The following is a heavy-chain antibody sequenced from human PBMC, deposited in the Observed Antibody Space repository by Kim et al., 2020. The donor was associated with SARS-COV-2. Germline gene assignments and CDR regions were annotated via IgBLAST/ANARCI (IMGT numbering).Heavy chain of an antibody. Sequence: ASVKVSCKASGYTFTSYGISWVRQAPGQGLEWMGWISAYNGNTNYAQTLQGRVTMTTDTSTSTAYMELRSLRSDDTAVYYCARDHATVRVAAEYYGMDVWAQGTTVTVSS. CDR3: ARDHATVRVAAEYYGMDV. CDR1: GYTFTSYG. J-gene: IGHJ6*02. D-gene: IGHD2-15*01. CDR2: ISAYNGNT. V-gene: IGHV1-18*01.